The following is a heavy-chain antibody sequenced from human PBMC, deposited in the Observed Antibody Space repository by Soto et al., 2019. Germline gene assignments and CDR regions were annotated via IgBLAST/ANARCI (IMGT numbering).Heavy chain of an antibody. V-gene: IGHV2-5*02. Sequence: QITLKESGPTVVKPTQTLTLTCTLSGFSLSTNEVSVGWIRQPPGKALEWLALIYCDDDKRYSPSLKNRLTITKDTSKNQVVLTMTNMDPGDTATYYCAHRDGARFYFDYWGQGTLVTVPS. CDR3: AHRDGARFYFDY. CDR2: IYCDDDK. J-gene: IGHJ4*02. CDR1: GFSLSTNEVS.